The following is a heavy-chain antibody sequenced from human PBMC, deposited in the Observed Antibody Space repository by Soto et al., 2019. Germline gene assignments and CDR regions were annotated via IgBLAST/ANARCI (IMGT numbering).Heavy chain of an antibody. J-gene: IGHJ6*02. Sequence: PGGSLRLSCTASGFTFGDYAMSWVRQAPGKGLEWVGFIRSKAYGGTTEYAASVKGRFTISRDDSKSIAYLQMNSLKTEDTAVYYCTRTYCSSTGCYRDYYYYGMDVWGQGTTVTVSS. CDR3: TRTYCSSTGCYRDYYYYGMDV. CDR1: GFTFGDYA. D-gene: IGHD2-2*01. V-gene: IGHV3-49*04. CDR2: IRSKAYGGTT.